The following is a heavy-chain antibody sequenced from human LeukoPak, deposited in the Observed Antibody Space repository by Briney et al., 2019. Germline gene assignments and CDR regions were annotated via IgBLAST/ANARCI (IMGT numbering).Heavy chain of an antibody. CDR3: ARDAVAALDY. V-gene: IGHV4-39*07. J-gene: IGHJ4*02. CDR2: IYYSGST. CDR1: GGPISSSSYY. D-gene: IGHD6-19*01. Sequence: SETLSLTYTVSGGPISSSSYYWGWIRQPPGNGLEWIGSIYYSGSTFYNPSLKSRVTISVDTSKNQFSLKLSSVTAADTAVYYCARDAVAALDYWGQGTLVTVSS.